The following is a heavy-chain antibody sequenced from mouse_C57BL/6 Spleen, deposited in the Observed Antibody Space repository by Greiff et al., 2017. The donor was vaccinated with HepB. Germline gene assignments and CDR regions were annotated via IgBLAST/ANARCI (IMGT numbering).Heavy chain of an antibody. CDR3: ARSGTGTWCFDV. D-gene: IGHD4-1*01. J-gene: IGHJ1*03. V-gene: IGHV1-64*01. CDR1: GYTFTSYW. Sequence: QVQLQQPGAELVKPGASVKLSCKASGYTFTSYWMHWVKQRPGQGLEWIGMIHPNSGSTNYNEKFKSKATLTVDKSSSTAYMRLSSLTSEDSAVDYCARSGTGTWCFDVWGRGTTVTVSS. CDR2: IHPNSGST.